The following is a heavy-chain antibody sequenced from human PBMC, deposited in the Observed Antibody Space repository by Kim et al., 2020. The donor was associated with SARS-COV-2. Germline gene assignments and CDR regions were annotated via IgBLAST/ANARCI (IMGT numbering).Heavy chain of an antibody. CDR1: GGSFSGYY. D-gene: IGHD3-10*01. CDR2: INHSGST. CDR3: ARVRTMVRGVIT. J-gene: IGHJ5*02. Sequence: SETLSLTCAVYGGSFSGYYWSWIRQPPGKGLEWIGEINHSGSTNYNPSLKSRVTISVDTSKNQFSLKLSSVTAADTAVYYCARVRTMVRGVITWGQGTLVTVSS. V-gene: IGHV4-34*01.